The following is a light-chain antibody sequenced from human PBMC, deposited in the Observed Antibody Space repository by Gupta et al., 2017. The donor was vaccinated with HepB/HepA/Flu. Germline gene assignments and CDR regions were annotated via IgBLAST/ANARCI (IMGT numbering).Light chain of an antibody. CDR2: KDS. J-gene: IGLJ2*01. V-gene: IGLV3-25*03. CDR3: QSADSSGTYVV. CDR1: ALPKQY. Sequence: SYELTPPPSLSVSPGQAARITCSGDALPKQYAYWYQQRPGQAPILVMYKDSERPSGIPERFSGSDSGTAVTLTISGVQAEDEADYYCQSADSSGTYVVFGGGTKLTVL.